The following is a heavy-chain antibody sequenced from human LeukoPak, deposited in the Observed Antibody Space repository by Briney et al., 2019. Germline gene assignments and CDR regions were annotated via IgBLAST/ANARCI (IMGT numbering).Heavy chain of an antibody. Sequence: GGSLRLSCVASGFSFSTYWMSWVRQAPGKGLEWVANIKEDGSEKYYVDSVRGRFTVSADNAKNSLYLQMNSLRPEDTALYYCARGGDYAGVAALLDLWGQGTPVTVSS. CDR2: IKEDGSEK. CDR3: ARGGDYAGVAALLDL. J-gene: IGHJ4*02. CDR1: GFSFSTYW. D-gene: IGHD4-23*01. V-gene: IGHV3-7*03.